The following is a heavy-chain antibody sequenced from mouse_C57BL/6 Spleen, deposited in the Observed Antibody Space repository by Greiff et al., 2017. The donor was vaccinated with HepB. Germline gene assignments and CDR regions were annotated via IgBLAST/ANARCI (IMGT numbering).Heavy chain of an antibody. V-gene: IGHV3-1*01. D-gene: IGHD1-1*01. CDR2: ISYSGST. J-gene: IGHJ1*03. CDR1: GYSITSGYD. CDR3: AREATVVATRYFDV. Sequence: EVQLQQSGPGMVKPSQSLSLTCTVTGYSITSGYDWHWIRHFPGNKLEWMGYISYSGSTNYNPSLKSRISITHDTSKNHFFLKLNSVTTEDTATYYCAREATVVATRYFDVWGTWTTVTVSS.